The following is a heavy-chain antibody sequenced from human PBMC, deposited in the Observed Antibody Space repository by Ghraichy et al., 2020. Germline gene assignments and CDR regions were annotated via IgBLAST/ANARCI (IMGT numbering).Heavy chain of an antibody. V-gene: IGHV4-39*01. CDR2: IYYSGST. J-gene: IGHJ6*02. CDR1: GGSISSSSYY. CDR3: ASHTYSYGDYYYYGMDV. Sequence: SETLSLTCTVSGGSISSSSYYWGWIRQPPGKGLEWIGSIYYSGSTYYNPSLKSRVTISVDTSKNQFSLKLSSVTAADTAVYYCASHTYSYGDYYYYGMDVWGQGTTVTVSS. D-gene: IGHD5-18*01.